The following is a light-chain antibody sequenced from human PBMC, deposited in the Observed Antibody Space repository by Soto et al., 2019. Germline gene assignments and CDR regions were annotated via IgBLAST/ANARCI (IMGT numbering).Light chain of an antibody. CDR3: QQSYSTPAWT. CDR1: QTIGNY. J-gene: IGKJ1*01. V-gene: IGKV1-39*01. Sequence: DIQITQSPASLSSSVGDRVTITCRASQTIGNYLNWYQQKPGKAPTVVIYRASTLQSGVPSRFSGSGSGTDFTLTISSLQPEDFATYYCQQSYSTPAWTFGQGTNVDIK. CDR2: RAS.